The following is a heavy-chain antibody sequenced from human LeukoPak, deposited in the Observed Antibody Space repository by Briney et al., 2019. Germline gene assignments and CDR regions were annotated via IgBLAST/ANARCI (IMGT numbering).Heavy chain of an antibody. D-gene: IGHD5-12*01. V-gene: IGHV3-23*01. CDR1: GFTFSSYA. CDR3: AKPGYSGYDLRYYFDY. CDR2: ISGSGGST. Sequence: GGSLRLSCAASGFTFSSYAMSWVRQAPGKGLEWVSAISGSGGSTYYADSVKGRFTISRDNSKNTLYLQMNSLRAEDTVVYYCAKPGYSGYDLRYYFDYWGQGTLVTVSS. J-gene: IGHJ4*02.